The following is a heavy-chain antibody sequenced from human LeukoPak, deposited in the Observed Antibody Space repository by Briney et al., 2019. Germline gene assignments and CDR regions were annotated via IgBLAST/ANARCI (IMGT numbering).Heavy chain of an antibody. V-gene: IGHV3-23*01. CDR3: AKDEEEWYYNRLDS. CDR1: GLTFSNYA. CDR2: ISGSGGSA. D-gene: IGHD3-3*01. Sequence: QSGGSLRLSCVASGLTFSNYAMSWVRQAPGKGLEWVSAISGSGGSADYADSAKGRFTISRDNSKNTLYVQMNNLRAEDTAVYYCAKDEEEWYYNRLDSWGQGTQVTVSS. J-gene: IGHJ5*01.